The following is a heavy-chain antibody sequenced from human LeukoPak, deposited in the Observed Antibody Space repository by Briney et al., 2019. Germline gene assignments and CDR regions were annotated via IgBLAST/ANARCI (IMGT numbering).Heavy chain of an antibody. CDR3: AKVPAPPQLPGGDAFDI. V-gene: IGHV3-7*03. D-gene: IGHD1-26*01. CDR1: GFTFSSYW. Sequence: PGGSLRLSCAASGFTFSSYWMSWVRQAPGKGLEWVANIKQDGSEKYYVDSVKGRFTISRDNAKNSLYLQMNSLRAEDTAVHYCAKVPAPPQLPGGDAFDIWGQGTMVTVSS. CDR2: IKQDGSEK. J-gene: IGHJ3*02.